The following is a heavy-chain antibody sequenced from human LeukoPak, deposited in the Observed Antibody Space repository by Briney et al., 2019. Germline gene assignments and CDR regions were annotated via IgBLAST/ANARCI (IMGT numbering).Heavy chain of an antibody. CDR3: ARDGYYYDSSGYYRNFDY. V-gene: IGHV4-61*02. D-gene: IGHD3-22*01. CDR1: GGSISSGSYY. CDR2: IYTSGST. Sequence: PSETLSLTCTVSGGSISSGSYYWSWIRQPAGKGLEWIGRIYTSGSTNYNPSLKSRVTISVDTSKNQFSLKLSSVTAADTAVYYCARDGYYYDSSGYYRNFDYWGQGTLVTVSS. J-gene: IGHJ4*02.